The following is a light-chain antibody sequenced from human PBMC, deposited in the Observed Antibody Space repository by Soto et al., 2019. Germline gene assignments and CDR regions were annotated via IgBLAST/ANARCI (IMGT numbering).Light chain of an antibody. Sequence: QSALTQPASVSGTPGQSITISCTGTSSDVGGYKYVSWYQQHPGKAPKLMIYGVSNRPSGVSNRFSGSKSGNTASLTIFGLQAEDEADYYCSSYTSGSTLFGGGTKLTVL. J-gene: IGLJ3*02. V-gene: IGLV2-14*01. CDR3: SSYTSGSTL. CDR2: GVS. CDR1: SSDVGGYKY.